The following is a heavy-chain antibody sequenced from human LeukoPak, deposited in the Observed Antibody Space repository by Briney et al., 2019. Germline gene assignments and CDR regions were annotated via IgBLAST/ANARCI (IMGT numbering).Heavy chain of an antibody. Sequence: GGSLRLSCAASGFTFSSYAMHWVRQAPDKGLEWVAVISHDGSNKYYADSVKGRFSTSRDNSKNTLYLQMNGLRAEETAMYYCATPYTSGWSLYFDNWGQGTLVTVSS. CDR1: GFTFSSYA. CDR2: ISHDGSNK. CDR3: ATPYTSGWSLYFDN. J-gene: IGHJ4*02. V-gene: IGHV3-30-3*01. D-gene: IGHD6-19*01.